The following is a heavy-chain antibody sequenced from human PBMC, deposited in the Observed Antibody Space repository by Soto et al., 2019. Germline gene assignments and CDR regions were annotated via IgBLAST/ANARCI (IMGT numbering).Heavy chain of an antibody. Sequence: QVQLVQSGAEVKKPGSSVKVSCKASGGTFSSYAISWVRQAPGQGLEWMGGIIPIFGTANYVQKFQGSVTITADKSTSTAYMELSRLRSEDTAVYYCTGGGQVATILAWFDPWGQGTLVTVSS. CDR1: GGTFSSYA. D-gene: IGHD5-12*01. J-gene: IGHJ5*02. CDR2: IIPIFGTA. V-gene: IGHV1-69*06. CDR3: TGGGQVATILAWFDP.